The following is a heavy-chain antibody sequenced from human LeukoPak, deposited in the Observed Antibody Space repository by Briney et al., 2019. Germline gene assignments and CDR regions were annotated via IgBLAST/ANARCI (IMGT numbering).Heavy chain of an antibody. CDR2: IYYSGST. Sequence: SETLSLTCTVSGGSISSSSYYWGWIRQPPGKGLEWIGSIYYSGSTYYNPSLKSRVTISVDTSKNQFSLKLSSVTAADTAVYYCARLKGYSSGWFPSYYFDYWGQGTLVTVSS. CDR3: ARLKGYSSGWFPSYYFDY. D-gene: IGHD6-19*01. CDR1: GGSISSSSYY. V-gene: IGHV4-39*07. J-gene: IGHJ4*02.